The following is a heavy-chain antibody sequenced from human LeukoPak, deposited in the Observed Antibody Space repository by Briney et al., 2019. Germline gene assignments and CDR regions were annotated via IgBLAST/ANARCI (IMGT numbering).Heavy chain of an antibody. Sequence: GGSRRLSCAASGFTFSSNYMSWVRQAPGKGLEWVSVIYSGGSTYYADSVKGRFTISRDNSKNTLYLQMNSLRAEDTAVYYCARVPPSSSLGYYGMDVWGQGTTVTVSS. J-gene: IGHJ6*02. V-gene: IGHV3-66*01. CDR1: GFTFSSNY. CDR2: IYSGGST. D-gene: IGHD2-2*01. CDR3: ARVPPSSSLGYYGMDV.